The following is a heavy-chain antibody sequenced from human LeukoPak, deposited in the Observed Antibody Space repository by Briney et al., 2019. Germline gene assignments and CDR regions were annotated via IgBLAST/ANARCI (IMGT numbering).Heavy chain of an antibody. J-gene: IGHJ6*03. D-gene: IGHD2-8*01. CDR1: GFTFSSYG. Sequence: GGSLRLSCAASGFTFSSYGMSWVRQAPGKGLEWVSGTSGSGGSTYYADSVKGRFAISRDNSKNTLYLQMNSLRTEDTAVYYCAKTFQWFYMDVWGKGTTVTISS. V-gene: IGHV3-23*01. CDR2: TSGSGGST. CDR3: AKTFQWFYMDV.